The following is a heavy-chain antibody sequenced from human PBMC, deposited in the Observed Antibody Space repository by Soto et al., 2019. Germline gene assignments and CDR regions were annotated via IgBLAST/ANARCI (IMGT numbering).Heavy chain of an antibody. CDR2: IYYSGST. Sequence: SETLSLTCTVSGGSISSSSYYWGWIRQPPGKGLEWIGSIYYSGSTYYNPSLKSRVTISVDTSKNQFSLQLSSVTAADTAVYYCAAMTTVTMFDYWGQGTLVTVSS. CDR1: GGSISSSSYY. V-gene: IGHV4-39*01. J-gene: IGHJ4*02. CDR3: AAMTTVTMFDY. D-gene: IGHD4-17*01.